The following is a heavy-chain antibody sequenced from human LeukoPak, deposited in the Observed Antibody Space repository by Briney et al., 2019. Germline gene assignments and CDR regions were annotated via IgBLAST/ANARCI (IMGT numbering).Heavy chain of an antibody. CDR1: GFTFSSYE. CDR2: ISSSGSTI. Sequence: GGSLRLSCAASGFTFSSYEMNWVRQAPGKGLERVSYISSSGSTIYYADSVKGRFTISRDNAKNSLYLQMNSLRAEDTAVYYCARDCSGGSCYSTPDFDYWGQGTLVTVSS. J-gene: IGHJ4*02. D-gene: IGHD2-15*01. CDR3: ARDCSGGSCYSTPDFDY. V-gene: IGHV3-48*03.